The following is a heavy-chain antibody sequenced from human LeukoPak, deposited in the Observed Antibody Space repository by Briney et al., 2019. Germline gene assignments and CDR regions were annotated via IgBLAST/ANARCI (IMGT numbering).Heavy chain of an antibody. V-gene: IGHV4-28*03. CDR2: IYYSGST. J-gene: IGHJ2*01. Sequence: SETLSLTCAVSGYSISSSNWWGWIRQPPGKGLEWIGYIYYSGSTNYNPSLKSRVTISVDTSKNQFSLKLSSVTAADTAVYYCARGHRHTAWSSGWYYWYFDLWGRGTLVTVSS. CDR1: GYSISSSNW. CDR3: ARGHRHTAWSSGWYYWYFDL. D-gene: IGHD6-19*01.